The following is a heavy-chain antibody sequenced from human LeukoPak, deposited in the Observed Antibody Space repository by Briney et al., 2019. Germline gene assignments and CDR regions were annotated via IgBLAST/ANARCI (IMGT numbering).Heavy chain of an antibody. V-gene: IGHV3-66*01. D-gene: IGHD2-2*01. CDR2: IYSGGST. Sequence: GGSLRLPCAASGFTVSSNYMSWVRQAPGKGLEWFSVIYSGGSTYYADSVKGRFTISRDNAENSLYLQMNSLRAEDTAVYYCARDSYCSSTSCSLSVAFDIWGQGTTLIVSS. CDR3: ARDSYCSSTSCSLSVAFDI. J-gene: IGHJ3*02. CDR1: GFTVSSNY.